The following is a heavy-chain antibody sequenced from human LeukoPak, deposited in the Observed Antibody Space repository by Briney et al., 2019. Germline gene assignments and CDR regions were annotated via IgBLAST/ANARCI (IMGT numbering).Heavy chain of an antibody. J-gene: IGHJ4*02. Sequence: GGSLKLSRAASGFPFSPFWMHWVRQGPGKGLEWVSRIKGDGTYKNYAESVRGRFTISRDNAKNTLSLQMNSLRAEDTAVYFCVRDGDAYNFDWWGQGVLVTVSS. D-gene: IGHD5-24*01. V-gene: IGHV3-74*01. CDR1: GFPFSPFW. CDR3: VRDGDAYNFDW. CDR2: IKGDGTYK.